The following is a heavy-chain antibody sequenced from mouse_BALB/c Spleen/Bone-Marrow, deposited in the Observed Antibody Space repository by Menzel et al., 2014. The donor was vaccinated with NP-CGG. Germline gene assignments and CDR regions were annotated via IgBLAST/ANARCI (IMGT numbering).Heavy chain of an antibody. CDR1: CYSITSDYA. D-gene: IGHD1-1*01. Sequence: EVQLQQSGPGLVKPSQSLSLTCTVTCYSITSDYAWNWIRQFPGNKLEWMGYIGYSDSTSYNPSLKSRISITRDTSKNQFFLQLNSVTAEDTATYYCARSNYYGSSYCYFDYWGQGTTLTVSS. J-gene: IGHJ2*01. CDR2: IGYSDST. V-gene: IGHV3-2*02. CDR3: ARSNYYGSSYCYFDY.